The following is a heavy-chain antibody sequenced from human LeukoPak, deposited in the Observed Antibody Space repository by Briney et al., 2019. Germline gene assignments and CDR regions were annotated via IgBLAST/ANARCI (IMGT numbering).Heavy chain of an antibody. Sequence: ASVKVSCKASGYTFTGYYMHWVRQATGQGLEWMGWMNPNSGNTGYAQKFQGRVTMTRNTSISTAYMELSSLRSEDTAVYYCARVGTDIVVVPAANYYYYGMDVWGQGTTVTVSS. CDR3: ARVGTDIVVVPAANYYYYGMDV. V-gene: IGHV1-8*02. D-gene: IGHD2-2*01. CDR1: GYTFTGYY. J-gene: IGHJ6*02. CDR2: MNPNSGNT.